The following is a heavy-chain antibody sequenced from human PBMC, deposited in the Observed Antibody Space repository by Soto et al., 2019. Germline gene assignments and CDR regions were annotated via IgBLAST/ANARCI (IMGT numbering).Heavy chain of an antibody. D-gene: IGHD3-22*01. CDR2: ISADGSDP. J-gene: IGHJ4*02. CDR1: GFTFEDYA. V-gene: IGHV3-43D*03. Sequence: GGSLRLSCAASGFTFEDYALHWVRQSPGKGPEWVSLISADGSDPYYADSVKGRFTISRDNRKDTLYLKMNSLRPEDSAIYYCTKARFYFDSSPYDSWGQGTLVTVSS. CDR3: TKARFYFDSSPYDS.